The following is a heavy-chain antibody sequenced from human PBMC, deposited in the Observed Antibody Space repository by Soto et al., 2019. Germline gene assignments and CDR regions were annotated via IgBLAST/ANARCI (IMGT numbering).Heavy chain of an antibody. V-gene: IGHV1-3*01. CDR3: ARYCSGDSCYWVYYYGMDV. J-gene: IGHJ6*02. CDR2: INAGNGNT. Sequence: ASVKVSCKASGYTFTSYAMHWVRQAPGQRLEWMGWINAGNGNTKYSQKFQGRVTITSDTSASTAYMGLNSLRSEDRAVYYFARYCSGDSCYWVYYYGMDVWGQGTTVTVSS. D-gene: IGHD2-15*01. CDR1: GYTFTSYA.